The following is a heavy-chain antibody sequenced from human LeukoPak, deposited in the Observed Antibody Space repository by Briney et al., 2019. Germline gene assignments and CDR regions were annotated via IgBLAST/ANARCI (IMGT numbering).Heavy chain of an antibody. Sequence: GGSLRLSCTVSGFTFSNGWMTWFRQAPGRGLEWVGRIKSKRDGGTTDYAAPGKGRFTISRDDSENTLYLQMNSLKTEDTAVYYCTADVPNDDGDYVPIDYWGQGTLVTVSS. CDR2: IKSKRDGGTT. V-gene: IGHV3-15*01. CDR1: GFTFSNGW. D-gene: IGHD4-17*01. CDR3: TADVPNDDGDYVPIDY. J-gene: IGHJ4*02.